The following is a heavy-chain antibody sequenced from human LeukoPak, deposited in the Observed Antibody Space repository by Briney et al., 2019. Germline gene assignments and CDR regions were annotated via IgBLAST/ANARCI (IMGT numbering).Heavy chain of an antibody. CDR2: ISGSGGRP. V-gene: IGHV3-23*01. CDR3: ARHPEPGYCSSTSCHESYFDY. J-gene: IGHJ4*02. CDR1: GFTFSSCA. D-gene: IGHD2-2*01. Sequence: GGSLRLSCAASGFTFSSCAMSWVRQAPGKGLEWVSAISGSGGRPYYADSVKGRFTVSRDNSKNTLYLQMNSLRAEDTAVYYCARHPEPGYCSSTSCHESYFDYWGQGTLVTVSS.